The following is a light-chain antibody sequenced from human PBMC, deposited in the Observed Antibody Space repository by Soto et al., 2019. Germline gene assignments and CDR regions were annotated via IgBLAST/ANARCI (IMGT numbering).Light chain of an antibody. CDR1: QDIAGF. V-gene: IGKV1D-12*01. Sequence: DIQVTQSLSSVSAFVGDSVTLTCRASQDIAGFLAWYQHKPGRAPELLIRTASSLQSGVPSRFSGSGSGTDFTLTINSLQPEDSATYYCQQAYSFPITFGQGTRLEIK. J-gene: IGKJ5*01. CDR3: QQAYSFPIT. CDR2: TAS.